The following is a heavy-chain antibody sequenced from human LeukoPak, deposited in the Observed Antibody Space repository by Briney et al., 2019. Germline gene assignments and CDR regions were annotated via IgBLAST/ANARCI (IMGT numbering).Heavy chain of an antibody. J-gene: IGHJ4*02. CDR2: IYTSGST. V-gene: IGHV4-4*07. CDR3: ASTNYYDSSASVAY. CDR1: GGSISSYY. D-gene: IGHD3-22*01. Sequence: SETLSLTCKVSGGSISSYYWSWIRQPAGKGLEWIGRIYTSGSTNYNPSLKSRVTMSVDTSKNQFSLKLSSVTAADTAVYYCASTNYYDSSASVAYWGQGTLVTVSS.